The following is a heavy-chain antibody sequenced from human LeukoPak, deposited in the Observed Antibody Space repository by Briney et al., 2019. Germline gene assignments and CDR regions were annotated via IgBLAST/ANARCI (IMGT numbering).Heavy chain of an antibody. CDR1: GFTFSSYS. CDR3: AKNGN. J-gene: IGHJ4*02. D-gene: IGHD1-26*01. Sequence: GGSLRLPCAASGFTFSSYSMNWVRQALGKGLEWVSSISSSSSYIYYADSVKGRFTISRDNARNSLYLQMNSLRAEDTAVYFCAKNGNWGQGTLVTVSS. CDR2: ISSSSSYI. V-gene: IGHV3-21*01.